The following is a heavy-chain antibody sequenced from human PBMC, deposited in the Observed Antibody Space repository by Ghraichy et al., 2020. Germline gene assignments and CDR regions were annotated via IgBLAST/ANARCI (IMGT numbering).Heavy chain of an antibody. Sequence: RISCAASGFTFSTYAMNWVRQAPGKGLEWVSFIHSSSNTIYYSDSVKGRFTISRDNAKNSLYLQMNSLRAEDTAVYYCARDRMGGSFDYWGQGTLVTVSS. CDR1: GFTFSTYA. V-gene: IGHV3-48*04. J-gene: IGHJ4*02. CDR3: ARDRMGGSFDY. CDR2: IHSSSNTI. D-gene: IGHD1-26*01.